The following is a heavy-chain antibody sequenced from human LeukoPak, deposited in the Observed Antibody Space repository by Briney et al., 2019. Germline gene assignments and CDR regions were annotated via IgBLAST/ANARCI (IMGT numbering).Heavy chain of an antibody. CDR3: ARGLTMLRGLTHYYYYAMGV. D-gene: IGHD3-10*01. CDR2: INGEGTSA. Sequence: PGGSLRLSCAASGFTLSSHWMHWVRQGPGKGLVWVSRINGEGTSAKYADSMKGRFTISRDNAKNTLYLQMNSLRAEDAAVYYCARGLTMLRGLTHYYYYAMGVWGQGTTVTVSS. CDR1: GFTLSSHW. V-gene: IGHV3-74*01. J-gene: IGHJ6*02.